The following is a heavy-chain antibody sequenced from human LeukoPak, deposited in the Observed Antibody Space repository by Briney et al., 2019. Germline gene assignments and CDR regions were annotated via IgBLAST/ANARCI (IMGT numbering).Heavy chain of an antibody. CDR3: AKDGLRRNFDY. V-gene: IGHV3-30*02. CDR1: GFTFSSYG. D-gene: IGHD4-17*01. CDR2: IRCDGSNK. Sequence: GGSLRLSCAASGFTFSSYGMHWVRQAPGKGLEWVAFIRCDGSNKYYADSVKGRFTISRDNSKNTLYLQMNSLRAEDTAVYYCAKDGLRRNFDYWGQGTLVTVSS. J-gene: IGHJ4*02.